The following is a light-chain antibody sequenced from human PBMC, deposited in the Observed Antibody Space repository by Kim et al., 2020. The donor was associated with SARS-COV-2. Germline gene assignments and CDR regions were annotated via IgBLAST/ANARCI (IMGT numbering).Light chain of an antibody. J-gene: IGKJ4*01. CDR2: DAS. Sequence: LSPGERATLSCRASQSVSTYLAWYQQRSGQAPRVLIYDASNRTTGIPARFSGSGSGTDFTLTISSLQPEDFAVYYCQQRSSWPLTFGGGTKVDIK. CDR1: QSVSTY. V-gene: IGKV3-11*01. CDR3: QQRSSWPLT.